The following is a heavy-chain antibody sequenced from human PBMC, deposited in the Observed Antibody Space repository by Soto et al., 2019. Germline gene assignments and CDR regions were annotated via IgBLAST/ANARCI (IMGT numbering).Heavy chain of an antibody. CDR2: MNANVDAT. D-gene: IGHD3-10*01. CDR3: AREVVDGSSLWLDP. V-gene: IGHV1-8*01. Sequence: QVQLVQSGAEVKKPGASVKVSCKASGFTFSTNDINWVRQAPGQGLQWRGWMNANVDATDSPQEFKGRVTMKRNVYLSTAYMELSNLKSDYTGGYYCAREVVDGSSLWLDPWGQGTLVTVSS. J-gene: IGHJ5*02. CDR1: GFTFSTND.